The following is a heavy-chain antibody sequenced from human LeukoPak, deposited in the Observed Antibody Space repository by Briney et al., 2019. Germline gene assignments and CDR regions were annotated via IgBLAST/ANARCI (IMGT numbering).Heavy chain of an antibody. D-gene: IGHD4-23*01. CDR2: ISAYNGNT. CDR1: GYTFTSYA. J-gene: IGHJ5*02. CDR3: ARDNSMHERGWWFDP. V-gene: IGHV1-18*01. Sequence: ASVKVSCKASGYTFTSYAISWVRQAPGQGLEWMGWISAYNGNTNYAQNLQGRVTMTTDTSTRTAYMELRSLRSDDTAVYYCARDNSMHERGWWFDPWGQGTLVTVSS.